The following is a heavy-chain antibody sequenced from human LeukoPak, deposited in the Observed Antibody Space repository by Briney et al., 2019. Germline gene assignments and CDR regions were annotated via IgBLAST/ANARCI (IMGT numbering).Heavy chain of an antibody. D-gene: IGHD2-2*01. Sequence: GGSLRLSCAASGFTFSSYGMHWVRQAPGKGLEWVAFIRYDGSNKYYADSVKGRFTISRDNSKNTLYLQMNSLRAEDTAVYYCARRYCSSTSCYVSGYYYYMDVWGKGTTVTVSS. J-gene: IGHJ6*03. CDR2: IRYDGSNK. CDR3: ARRYCSSTSCYVSGYYYYMDV. V-gene: IGHV3-30*02. CDR1: GFTFSSYG.